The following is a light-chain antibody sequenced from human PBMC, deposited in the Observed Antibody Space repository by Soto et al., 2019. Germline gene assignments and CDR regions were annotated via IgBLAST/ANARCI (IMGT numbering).Light chain of an antibody. V-gene: IGLV1-47*01. CDR1: SSNIGSNY. J-gene: IGLJ1*01. Sequence: QSVLTQPPSASGTPRQRVTISYSGRSSNIGSNYVYWYQQLPGTAPKLLIYRNNQRPSGVPDRFSGSKSGTSASLAISGLRSEDEADYYCAAWDDSLSGYNYVFGTGTKVTVL. CDR2: RNN. CDR3: AAWDDSLSGYNYV.